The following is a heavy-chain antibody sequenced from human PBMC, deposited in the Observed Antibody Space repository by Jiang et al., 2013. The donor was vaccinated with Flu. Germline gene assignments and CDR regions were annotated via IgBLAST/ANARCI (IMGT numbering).Heavy chain of an antibody. D-gene: IGHD4-23*01. J-gene: IGHJ4*02. CDR2: ITSKIDGGTT. CDR3: SIDKEGTTVAGSLGFDH. V-gene: IGHV3-15*07. Sequence: LEWVGRITSKIDGGTTDYAALVKGRXTISRDDSRNTLYLEMNSLKTEDTAVYYCSIDKEGTTVAGSLGFDHWGRGTRVTVSS.